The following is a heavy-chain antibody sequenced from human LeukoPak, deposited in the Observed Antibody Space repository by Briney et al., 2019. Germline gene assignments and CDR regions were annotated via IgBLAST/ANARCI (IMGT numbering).Heavy chain of an antibody. CDR3: ASTIVVVPAAIPYYYGMDV. Sequence: SVKVSCKASGGTFSSYAISWVRQAPGQGLEWMGGIFPIFGTANYAQKFQGRVTITADKSTSTAYMELSSLRSEDTAVYYCASTIVVVPAAIPYYYGMDVWGKGTTVTVSS. CDR1: GGTFSSYA. CDR2: IFPIFGTA. V-gene: IGHV1-69*06. J-gene: IGHJ6*04. D-gene: IGHD2-2*01.